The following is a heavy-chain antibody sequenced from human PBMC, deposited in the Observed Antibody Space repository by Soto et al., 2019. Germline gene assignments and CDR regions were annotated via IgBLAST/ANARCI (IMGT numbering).Heavy chain of an antibody. V-gene: IGHV4-34*01. J-gene: IGHJ1*01. CDR2: INNNGAT. CDR3: VGNYSTSLYGFGF. CDR1: GGSFTHYY. D-gene: IGHD3-10*01. Sequence: SETLSLTCAVYGGSFTHYYWYWIRQSPPPGLGWVGEINNNGATLYNQSLKSRVPISLDPSKKQYFLNLTSGTVTAAAASKYVGNYSTSLYGFGFWGQGTVVTVSS.